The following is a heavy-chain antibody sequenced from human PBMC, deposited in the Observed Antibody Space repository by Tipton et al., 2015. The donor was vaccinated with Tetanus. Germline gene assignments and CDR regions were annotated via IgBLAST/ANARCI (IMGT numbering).Heavy chain of an antibody. CDR2: VSSSGNS. J-gene: IGHJ5*02. Sequence: LRLSCTVSGGSVSSYYWTWFRQPPGKRLEWIGFVSSSGNSNYSPSLTGRVSMSLDTSKQQFSLRLSSVTAADTGVYYCARDQGGGRVARLNWFGPWGQGALVTVSS. V-gene: IGHV4-4*07. D-gene: IGHD3-16*01. CDR1: GGSVSSYY. CDR3: ARDQGGGRVARLNWFGP.